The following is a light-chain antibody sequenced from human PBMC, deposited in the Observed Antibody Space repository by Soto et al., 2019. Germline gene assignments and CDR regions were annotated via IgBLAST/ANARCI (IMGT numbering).Light chain of an antibody. J-gene: IGLJ1*01. CDR3: SSYTSSSTLSYV. V-gene: IGLV2-14*01. Sequence: QSVLTQPASVSGSPGQSITISCAGTSXXXGGYNYVSWYQQHPGKAPKLMIYDVSNRPSGVSNRFSGSKSGNTASLTISGLQAEXEADYYCSSYTSSSTLSYVFGTGTKVTVL. CDR2: DVS. CDR1: SXXXGGYNY.